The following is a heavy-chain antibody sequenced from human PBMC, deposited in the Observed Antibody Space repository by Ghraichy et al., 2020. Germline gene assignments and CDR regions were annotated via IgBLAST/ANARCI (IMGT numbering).Heavy chain of an antibody. CDR2: IYYSGST. V-gene: IGHV4-59*01. Sequence: SETLSLTCTVSGGSISSYYWSWIRQPPGKGLERIGYIYYSGSTNYNPSLKSRVTISVDTSKNQFSLKLSSVTAADTAVYYCARGRDGYNPFDYWGQGTLVTVSS. D-gene: IGHD5-24*01. CDR1: GGSISSYY. CDR3: ARGRDGYNPFDY. J-gene: IGHJ4*02.